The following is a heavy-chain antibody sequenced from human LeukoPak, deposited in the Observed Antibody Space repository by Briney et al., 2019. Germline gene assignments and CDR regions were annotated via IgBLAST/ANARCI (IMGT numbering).Heavy chain of an antibody. Sequence: GGSLRLSCAASGFTFSTYGMHWVRQAPGKGLEWVAVTSFDGSNQYYADSVKGRFTISRDNFKSSLYLQMNSLRAEDTAVYYCARGGRGEAVARSPPNYWGQGTLVTVSS. CDR1: GFTFSTYG. CDR2: TSFDGSNQ. V-gene: IGHV3-30*03. J-gene: IGHJ4*02. D-gene: IGHD6-19*01. CDR3: ARGGRGEAVARSPPNY.